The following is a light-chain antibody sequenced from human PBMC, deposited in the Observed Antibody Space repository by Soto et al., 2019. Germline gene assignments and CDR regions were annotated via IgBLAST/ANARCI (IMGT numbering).Light chain of an antibody. CDR2: DAS. J-gene: IGKJ1*01. CDR1: QSVGSY. CDR3: QQRSNWPRT. V-gene: IGKV3-11*01. Sequence: EIVLTQSPATLSLSPGERATLSCRASQSVGSYLAWYQHRAGQGPRLLIYDASNRATGIPARFSGSGSGTDFTLTISSLEPEDFAVYYCQQRSNWPRTFGQGTKVDI.